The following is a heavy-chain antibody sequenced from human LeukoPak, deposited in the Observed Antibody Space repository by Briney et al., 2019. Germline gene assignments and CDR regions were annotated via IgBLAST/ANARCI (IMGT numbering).Heavy chain of an antibody. D-gene: IGHD3-22*01. V-gene: IGHV4-38-2*01. Sequence: SETLSLTCAVSGYSISSGYYWGWIRQPPGKGLEWIGSIYHSGSTYYNPSLKSRVTISVDTSKNQFSLKLSSVTAADTGVYYCARSSYYDSSGYYYVASWFDPWGQGTLVTVSS. CDR1: GYSISSGYY. CDR2: IYHSGST. CDR3: ARSSYYDSSGYYYVASWFDP. J-gene: IGHJ5*02.